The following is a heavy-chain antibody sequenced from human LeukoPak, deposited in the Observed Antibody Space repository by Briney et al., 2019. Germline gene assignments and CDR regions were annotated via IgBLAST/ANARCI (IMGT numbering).Heavy chain of an antibody. Sequence: PSETLSLTCTVSGGSISSYYWSWIRQPPGKGLEWVGYIYYSGSTNYSPSLKSRVTISVDTSKNQFSLKLSSVTAADTAVYYCARHTNSGTYFASWGQGTLVTVST. CDR3: ARHTNSGTYFAS. CDR1: GGSISSYY. V-gene: IGHV4-59*08. D-gene: IGHD1-26*01. J-gene: IGHJ4*02. CDR2: IYYSGST.